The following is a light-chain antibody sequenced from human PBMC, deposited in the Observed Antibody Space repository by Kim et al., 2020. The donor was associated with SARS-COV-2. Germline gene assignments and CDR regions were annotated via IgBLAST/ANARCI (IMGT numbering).Light chain of an antibody. J-gene: IGLJ2*01. CDR2: RDS. Sequence: VALGQTARITGGGNNIGSKNVHWYQQKPGQAPVLVIYRDSNRPSGIPERFSVSNSGNTATLTISRAQAGDEADYYCQVWDSSTVVFGGGTQLTVL. CDR1: NIGSKN. V-gene: IGLV3-9*01. CDR3: QVWDSSTVV.